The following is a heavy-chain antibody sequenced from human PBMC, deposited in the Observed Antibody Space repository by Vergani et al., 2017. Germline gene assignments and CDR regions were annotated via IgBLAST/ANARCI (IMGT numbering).Heavy chain of an antibody. Sequence: QVQLVESGGGVVQPGRSLRLSCAASGFTFSSYGMHWVRQAPGKGLEWVAVISYDGSNKYYADSVKGRFTISRDNSKNTLYLQMNSLRAEDTAVYYCAKDSAPYYDYYGMDVWGQGTTVTVSS. CDR2: ISYDGSNK. V-gene: IGHV3-30*18. CDR1: GFTFSSYG. J-gene: IGHJ6*02. CDR3: AKDSAPYYDYYGMDV.